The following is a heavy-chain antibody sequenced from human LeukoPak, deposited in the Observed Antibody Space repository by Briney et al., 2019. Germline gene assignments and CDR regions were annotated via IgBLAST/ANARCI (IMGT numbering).Heavy chain of an antibody. CDR2: ISNNGGYT. CDR3: AKQLGYCSDGSCYFPY. V-gene: IGHV3-23*01. CDR1: GFTFSSSA. Sequence: GGSLRLSCAASGFTFSSSARGWVRQAPGKGLEWVSAISNNGGYTYYADSVQGRFTISRDNSKSTLCLQMNSLRAEDTAVYYCAKQLGYCSDGSCYFPYWGQGTLVTVSS. D-gene: IGHD2-15*01. J-gene: IGHJ4*02.